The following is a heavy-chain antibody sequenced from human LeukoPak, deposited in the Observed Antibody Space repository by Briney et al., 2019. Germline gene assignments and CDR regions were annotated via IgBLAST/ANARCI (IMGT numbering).Heavy chain of an antibody. CDR2: IDNAGSIT. CDR1: GFTFSNYW. D-gene: IGHD3-22*01. Sequence: GGSLRLSCAASGFTFSNYWIHWVRQAPGEGLVWVSRIDNAGSITTYADSVKGRFTISRDNAENTLYLQMNSLRVEDTAVYYCVRSAFHAGSGNYYDYWGQGTLVTVSS. CDR3: VRSAFHAGSGNYYDY. V-gene: IGHV3-74*03. J-gene: IGHJ4*02.